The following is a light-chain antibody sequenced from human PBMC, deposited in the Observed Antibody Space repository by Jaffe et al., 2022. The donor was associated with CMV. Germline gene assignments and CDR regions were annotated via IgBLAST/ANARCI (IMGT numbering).Light chain of an antibody. CDR1: QSVSAN. Sequence: EIVLTQSPATLSVSPGERVTLSCRASQSVSANLAWYQQKPGQAPRLLIYGISTRATGVPARFSGSHASGTEFTLTISSLQSEDFAVYYCQQYNNWPPWTFGHGTTVGVK. CDR3: QQYNNWPPWT. CDR2: GIS. V-gene: IGKV3-15*01. J-gene: IGKJ1*01.